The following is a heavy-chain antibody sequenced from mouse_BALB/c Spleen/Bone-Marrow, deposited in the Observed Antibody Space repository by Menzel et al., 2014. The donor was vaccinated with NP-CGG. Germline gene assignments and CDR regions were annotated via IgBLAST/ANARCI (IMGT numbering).Heavy chain of an antibody. D-gene: IGHD2-2*01. Sequence: EVQLQQSGPELVKPGASMKLSCTASGYSFTGYTMTWVKQSHGKNLEWIGPINPYNGGIWYNQKIKGKSTLTVDKSSNTVYMELHSLTSEDSAIYYCARCGYGRWAMDDWGQGTSVTVSS. V-gene: IGHV1-34*01. CDR2: INPYNGGI. CDR1: GYSFTGYT. J-gene: IGHJ4*01. CDR3: ARCGYGRWAMDD.